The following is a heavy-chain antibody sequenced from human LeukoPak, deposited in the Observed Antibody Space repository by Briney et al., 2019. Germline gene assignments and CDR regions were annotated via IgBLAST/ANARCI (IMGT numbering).Heavy chain of an antibody. J-gene: IGHJ3*02. V-gene: IGHV3-11*04. CDR1: GFTFSDQY. CDR2: ISSRDGTI. D-gene: IGHD3-3*02. CDR3: ARLARGAFDI. Sequence: GGSLRLSCAASGFTFSDQYMSWIRQAPGKGLEWVSYISSRDGTIYYADSVKGRFTISRDNAKNSLYLQMNSLRAEDTAVYYCARLARGAFDIWGQGTMVTVSS.